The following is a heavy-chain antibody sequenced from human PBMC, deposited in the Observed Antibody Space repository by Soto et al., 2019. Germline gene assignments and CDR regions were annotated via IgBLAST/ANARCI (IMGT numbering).Heavy chain of an antibody. J-gene: IGHJ4*02. CDR3: AKGDTAMVPHD. CDR2: ISYDGSNK. D-gene: IGHD5-18*01. Sequence: QVQLVESGGGVVQPGRSLRLSCAASGFTFSSYGMYWVRQAPGKGLEWVAVISYDGSNKYYADSVKGRFTISRDNSKNTLYLQMNSLRAEDTAVYYCAKGDTAMVPHDWGQGTLVTVSS. V-gene: IGHV3-30*18. CDR1: GFTFSSYG.